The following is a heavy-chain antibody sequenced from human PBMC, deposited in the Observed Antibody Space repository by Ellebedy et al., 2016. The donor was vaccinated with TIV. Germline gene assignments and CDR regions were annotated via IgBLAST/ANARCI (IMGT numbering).Heavy chain of an antibody. CDR1: GFDFEDYA. V-gene: IGHV3-30*04. CDR3: AKGPGTASFFEY. J-gene: IGHJ4*02. CDR2: ISFDGTTK. Sequence: GGSLRLXCAASGFDFEDYAMHWVRQAPGKGLEWLSVISFDGTTKYYADSVKGRFSISRDTSKNTLYLQMDSLRSEDTAVYYCAKGPGTASFFEYWGQGTLVTVSS. D-gene: IGHD1-14*01.